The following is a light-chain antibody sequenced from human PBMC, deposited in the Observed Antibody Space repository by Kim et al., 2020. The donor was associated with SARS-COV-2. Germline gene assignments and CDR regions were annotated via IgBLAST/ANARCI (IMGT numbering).Light chain of an antibody. V-gene: IGLV1-40*01. J-gene: IGLJ3*02. CDR1: NSNIGAGYD. Sequence: RVTNSCTGSNSNIGAGYDAHWYQQIPGTAPKLLIVGNSKRPSGVPDRISGSKSGTSASLAITGLQAEDEADYYCQSFDSSLSGPVFGGGTQLTVL. CDR2: GNS. CDR3: QSFDSSLSGPV.